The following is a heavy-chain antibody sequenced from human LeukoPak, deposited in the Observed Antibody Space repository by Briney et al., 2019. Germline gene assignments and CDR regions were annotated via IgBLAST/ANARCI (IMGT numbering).Heavy chain of an antibody. V-gene: IGHV3-48*01. J-gene: IGHJ4*02. D-gene: IGHD3-3*01. Sequence: GGSLRLSCAASGFTFSSYSMNWVRQAPGKGLEWVSYISSSSSTIYYADSVKGRFTISRDNAKNSLYLQMNSLRAEDTAVYYCARAQSTYYDLSFDYWGQGTLVTVSS. CDR2: ISSSSSTI. CDR3: ARAQSTYYDLSFDY. CDR1: GFTFSSYS.